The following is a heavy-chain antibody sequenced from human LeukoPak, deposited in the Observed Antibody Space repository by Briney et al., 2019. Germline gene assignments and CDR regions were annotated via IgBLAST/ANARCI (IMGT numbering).Heavy chain of an antibody. Sequence: GGSLRLSCAASGFTFSSYWMSWVRQAPGKGLEWVANIKQDGSESYYVDSVKGRFTFSRGNAKNSLYLQINSLRAEDTAVYYCARLGEKADFDYWGQGTLVTVSS. D-gene: IGHD3-16*01. CDR3: ARLGEKADFDY. J-gene: IGHJ4*02. CDR1: GFTFSSYW. V-gene: IGHV3-7*01. CDR2: IKQDGSES.